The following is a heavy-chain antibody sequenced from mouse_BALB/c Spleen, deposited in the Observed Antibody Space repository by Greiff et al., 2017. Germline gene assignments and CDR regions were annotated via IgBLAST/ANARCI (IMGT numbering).Heavy chain of an antibody. D-gene: IGHD2-4*01. V-gene: IGHV14-3*02. Sequence: VQLQQSGAELVKPGASVKLSCTASGFNIKDTYMHWVKQRPEQGLEWIGRIDPANGNTKYDPKFQGKATITADTSSNTAYLQLSSLTSEDTAVYYCARTLSTMITTAFAYWGQGTLVTVSA. CDR1: GFNIKDTY. J-gene: IGHJ3*01. CDR2: IDPANGNT. CDR3: ARTLSTMITTAFAY.